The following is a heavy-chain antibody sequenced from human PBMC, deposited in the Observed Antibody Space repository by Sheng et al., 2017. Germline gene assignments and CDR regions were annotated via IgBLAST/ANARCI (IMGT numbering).Heavy chain of an antibody. CDR2: INHSGST. CDR1: GGSFSGYY. V-gene: IGHV4-34*01. J-gene: IGHJ4*02. D-gene: IGHD3-22*01. Sequence: QVQLQQWGAGLLKPSETLSLTCAVYGGSFSGYYWSWIRQPPGKGLEWIGEINHSGSTNYNPSLKSRVTISVDTSKNQFSLKLSSVTAADTAVYYCASARRDSSGYYWGYWGQGNAGHRLL. CDR3: ASARRDSSGYYWGY.